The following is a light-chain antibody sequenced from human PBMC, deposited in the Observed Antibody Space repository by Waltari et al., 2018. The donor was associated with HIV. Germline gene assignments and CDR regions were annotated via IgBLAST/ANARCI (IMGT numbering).Light chain of an antibody. CDR1: QSVSSSY. Sequence: VLTQSPGTLSLSSGERATLSCRASQSVSSSYLAWYQQRPGQAPRLLIYGASSRAAGIPDRFTGSGSGTDFTLTISRLEPEDFAVYYCQHFDTSLPKYTFGQGTKLEIK. CDR3: QHFDTSLPKYT. CDR2: GAS. J-gene: IGKJ2*01. V-gene: IGKV3-20*01.